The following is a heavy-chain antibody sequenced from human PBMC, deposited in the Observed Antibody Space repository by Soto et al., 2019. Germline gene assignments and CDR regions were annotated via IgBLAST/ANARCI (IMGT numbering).Heavy chain of an antibody. CDR3: ARATLNDYYDSSGYYPGAFDI. CDR2: IWYDGSNK. D-gene: IGHD3-22*01. Sequence: GGSLRLSCAASGFTFSSYGMHWVRQAPGKGLEWVAVIWYDGSNKYYADSVKGRFTISRGNSKNTLYLQMNSLRAEDTAVYYCARATLNDYYDSSGYYPGAFDIWGQGTMVTVSS. CDR1: GFTFSSYG. V-gene: IGHV3-33*01. J-gene: IGHJ3*02.